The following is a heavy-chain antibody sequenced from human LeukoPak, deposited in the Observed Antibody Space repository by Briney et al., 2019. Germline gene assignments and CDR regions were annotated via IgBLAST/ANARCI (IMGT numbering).Heavy chain of an antibody. V-gene: IGHV4-4*07. D-gene: IGHD3-22*01. J-gene: IGHJ5*02. CDR2: IYTSGST. CDR1: GGSISSYY. Sequence: SETLSLTCTVSGGSISSYYWSWIRQPAGKGLEWIGRIYTSGSTNYNPSLKSRVTMSVDTSKNQFSLKLSSVTAADTAVYYCARERYYDSSGYYYNWFGPWGQGTLVTVSS. CDR3: ARERYYDSSGYYYNWFGP.